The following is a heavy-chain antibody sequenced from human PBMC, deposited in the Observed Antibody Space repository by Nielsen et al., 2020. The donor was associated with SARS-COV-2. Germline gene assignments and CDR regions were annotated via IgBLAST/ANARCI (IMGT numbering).Heavy chain of an antibody. V-gene: IGHV7-4-1*02. CDR3: ARAKWELHYYGMDV. D-gene: IGHD1-26*01. J-gene: IGHJ6*02. CDR1: GYTFTSYA. CDR2: ITTNTGNP. Sequence: SVKVSCKASGYTFTSYAMNWVRQAPGQGLEWMGWITTNTGNPTYAQGFTGRFVFSLDTSVSTAYLQISSLKAEDTAVYYCARAKWELHYYGMDVWGQGTTVTVAS.